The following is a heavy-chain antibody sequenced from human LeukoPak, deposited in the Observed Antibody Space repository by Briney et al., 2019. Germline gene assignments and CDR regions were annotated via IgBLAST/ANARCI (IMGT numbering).Heavy chain of an antibody. D-gene: IGHD2-2*01. CDR1: GGSFSGYY. CDR2: IYYSGST. J-gene: IGHJ5*02. Sequence: SETLSLTCAVYGGSFSGYYWSWIRQPPGKGLEWIGSIYYSGSTYYNPSLKSRVTISVDTSKNQFSLKLSSVTASDTAVYYCARGPSPRYCSSTSCYNWFDPWGQGTLVTVSS. V-gene: IGHV4-34*01. CDR3: ARGPSPRYCSSTSCYNWFDP.